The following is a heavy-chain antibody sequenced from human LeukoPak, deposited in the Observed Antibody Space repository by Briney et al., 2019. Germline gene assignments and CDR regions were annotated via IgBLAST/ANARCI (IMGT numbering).Heavy chain of an antibody. CDR2: IYHSRST. Sequence: SETLSLTCAVSGYSISSGYYWGWIRPPPGKGLEWIGSIYHSRSTYYNPSLKSRVTISVDTSKNQFSLKLSSVTAADTAVYYCARDSRGYDYGFDYWGQGTLVTVSS. D-gene: IGHD5-12*01. CDR3: ARDSRGYDYGFDY. J-gene: IGHJ4*02. CDR1: GYSISSGYY. V-gene: IGHV4-38-2*02.